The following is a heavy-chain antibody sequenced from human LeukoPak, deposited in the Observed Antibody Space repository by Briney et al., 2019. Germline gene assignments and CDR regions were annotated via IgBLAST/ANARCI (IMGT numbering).Heavy chain of an antibody. J-gene: IGHJ3*02. CDR3: AVGGVYLRGGAEAFDI. CDR2: IYHSGST. D-gene: IGHD3-10*01. CDR1: GGSISSSSSY. Sequence: SETLSLTCTVSGGSISSSSSYWGWIRQPPGKGLEWIGEIYHSGSTNYNPSLKSRVTISVDKSKNQFSLKLCSVTAADTAVYYCAVGGVYLRGGAEAFDIWGQGTMVTVSP. V-gene: IGHV4-39*07.